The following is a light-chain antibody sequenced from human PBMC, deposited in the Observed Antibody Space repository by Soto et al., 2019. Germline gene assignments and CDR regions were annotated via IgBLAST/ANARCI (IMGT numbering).Light chain of an antibody. CDR1: SSNIGSNT. J-gene: IGLJ2*01. Sequence: QSVLTQPPSASGTPGQRVTISCSGSSSNIGSNTVNWYQQLPGTAPKPLIYSNNQRPSGVPGRFSGAKSGTSGSPALSGLQSEDEADYYCAAWDDSLNGVVFGGGTKLTVL. V-gene: IGLV1-44*01. CDR3: AAWDDSLNGVV. CDR2: SNN.